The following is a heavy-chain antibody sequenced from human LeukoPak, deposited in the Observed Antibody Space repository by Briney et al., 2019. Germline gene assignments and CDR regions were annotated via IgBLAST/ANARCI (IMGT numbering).Heavy chain of an antibody. Sequence: ASVKVSCKASGYTFTGYYMHWVRQAPGQGLEWMGWINPNSGGTNYAQKFQGRVTMTRDTSISTAYMELSRLRSDDTAVYYCAREPVVVVAADDLVGDYWGQGTLVTVPS. V-gene: IGHV1-2*02. CDR3: AREPVVVVAADDLVGDY. D-gene: IGHD2-15*01. CDR1: GYTFTGYY. CDR2: INPNSGGT. J-gene: IGHJ4*02.